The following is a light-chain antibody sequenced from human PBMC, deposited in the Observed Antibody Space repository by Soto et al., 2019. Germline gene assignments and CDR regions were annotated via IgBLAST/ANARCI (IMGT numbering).Light chain of an antibody. CDR3: SSYTTSRTRV. CDR2: AVT. CDR1: SSDVGGYNY. J-gene: IGLJ3*02. Sequence: QSALTQPASVSGSPGQSITISCTGTSSDVGGYNYVSWYQQHPGKAPKLMIYAVTNRPSGVSNRFSGSKSANTASLTISGLQAEDEADYYCSSYTTSRTRVFGGGTQLTVL. V-gene: IGLV2-14*01.